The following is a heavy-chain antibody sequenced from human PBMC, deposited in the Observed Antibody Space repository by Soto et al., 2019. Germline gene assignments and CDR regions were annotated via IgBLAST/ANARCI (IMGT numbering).Heavy chain of an antibody. CDR1: GYSFTTYG. D-gene: IGHD2-21*01. CDR2: ISAYNGNT. Sequence: QVQLVQSGAEVKKPGASVKVSCKASGYSFTTYGISWVRQAPGQGLEWMGWISAYNGNTNYAQKFKGRVTMTTDTYPRNVYMELRSRTSDAKAVYYCAREVRVGNDVRFLVVSAIFDSWGQGTLVPGSS. J-gene: IGHJ4*02. CDR3: AREVRVGNDVRFLVVSAIFDS. V-gene: IGHV1-18*01.